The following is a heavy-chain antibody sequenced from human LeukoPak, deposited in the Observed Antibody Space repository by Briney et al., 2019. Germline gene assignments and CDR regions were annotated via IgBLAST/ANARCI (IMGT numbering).Heavy chain of an antibody. CDR3: ARDPSYSSGWYDY. Sequence: GGSLRLSCAGSGFTFSNYWMHWVRQAPGKGLVWVSRIETDGSSKTYADSVRGRFTISRDNAKNTLYLQMNSLRAEDTAVYYCARDPSYSSGWYDYWGQGTLVTVSS. J-gene: IGHJ4*02. D-gene: IGHD6-19*01. CDR1: GFTFSNYW. CDR2: IETDGSSK. V-gene: IGHV3-74*01.